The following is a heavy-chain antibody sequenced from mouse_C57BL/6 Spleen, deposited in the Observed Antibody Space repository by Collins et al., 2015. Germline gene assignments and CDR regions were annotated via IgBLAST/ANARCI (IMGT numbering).Heavy chain of an antibody. CDR2: INPSNGGT. CDR3: ARDSITTAVAYYAMDY. J-gene: IGHJ4*01. Sequence: QVQLQQPGTELVKPGASVKLSCKASGYTFTSYWMHWVKQRPGQGLEWIGNINPSNGGTNYNEKFKSKATLTVDKSSSTAYMQLSSLTSEDSAVYYCARDSITTAVAYYAMDYWGQGTSVTVSS. V-gene: IGHV1-53*01. D-gene: IGHD1-1*01. CDR1: GYTFTSYW.